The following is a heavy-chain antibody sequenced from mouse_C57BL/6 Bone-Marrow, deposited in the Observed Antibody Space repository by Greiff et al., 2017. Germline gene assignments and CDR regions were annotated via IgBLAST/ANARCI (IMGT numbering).Heavy chain of an antibody. D-gene: IGHD2-4*01. Sequence: EVHLVESGGGLVQPGESLKLSCESNEYEFPSHDMSWVRKTPEKRLELVAAINSDGGSTYYPDTMEGRFIISRDNTKKTLYLQMSSLRSEDTALYYCARLITTWYAMDYWGQGTSVTVSS. CDR2: INSDGGST. CDR3: ARLITTWYAMDY. J-gene: IGHJ4*01. CDR1: EYEFPSHD. V-gene: IGHV5-2*01.